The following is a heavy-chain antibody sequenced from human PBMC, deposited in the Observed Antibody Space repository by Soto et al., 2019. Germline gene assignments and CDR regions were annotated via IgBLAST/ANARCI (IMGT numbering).Heavy chain of an antibody. V-gene: IGHV3-9*01. Sequence: DVQLVESGGGLGQPGRSLRLSCAASGFTFQDYAMHWVRQAPGKGLEWVASINGNSGNIGYADSVKGRFTISRDNAKSSLYVEMTSLRVEDTALYYCARDVGDVARNLLYWGQGTLVTVSS. D-gene: IGHD5-12*01. J-gene: IGHJ4*02. CDR2: INGNSGNI. CDR3: ARDVGDVARNLLY. CDR1: GFTFQDYA.